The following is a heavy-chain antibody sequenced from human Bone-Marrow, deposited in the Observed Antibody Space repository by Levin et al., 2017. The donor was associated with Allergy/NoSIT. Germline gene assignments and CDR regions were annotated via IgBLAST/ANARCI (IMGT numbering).Heavy chain of an antibody. CDR3: AKYGEISGTAPYYLDY. CDR1: GFTFTSYA. Sequence: WASVKVSCAASGFTFTSYAMGWVRQAPGKGLEWVSSVTGNGDRTFYAEYLKGRFTISRDNSKNTLYLQLNSLRAEDTAVYYCAKYGEISGTAPYYLDYWGQGTLVTVSS. D-gene: IGHD1/OR15-1a*01. V-gene: IGHV3-23*01. CDR2: VTGNGDRT. J-gene: IGHJ4*02.